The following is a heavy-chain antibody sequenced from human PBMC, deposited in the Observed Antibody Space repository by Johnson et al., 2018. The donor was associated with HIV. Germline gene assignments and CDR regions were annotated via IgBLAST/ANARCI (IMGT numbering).Heavy chain of an antibody. V-gene: IGHV3-7*01. CDR1: GFTFSSYW. Sequence: VQLVESGGGLVQPGGSLRLSCAASGFTFSSYWMSWVRQAPGKGLEWVANIKQDGSEKYYVDSVKGRFTISRDNAKNSLYLQLNSLTAADTAVYYCARERGPWKHLWLRDAFDIWGQGTMVTVSS. D-gene: IGHD5-18*01. CDR2: IKQDGSEK. J-gene: IGHJ3*02. CDR3: ARERGPWKHLWLRDAFDI.